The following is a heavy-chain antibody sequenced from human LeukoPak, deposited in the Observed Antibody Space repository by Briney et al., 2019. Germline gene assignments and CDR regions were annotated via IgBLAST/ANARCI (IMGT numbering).Heavy chain of an antibody. Sequence: PSETLSLTCTVSGYSISRGYYWGWIRQPPGKGLEWIGSIYHSGSTYYNPSLKSRVTISVDTSKDQFSLKLASLTAADTAVYYCARRPIVGSTGFYFDPWGPGTLVTVSS. CDR3: ARRPIVGSTGFYFDP. CDR2: IYHSGST. J-gene: IGHJ5*02. V-gene: IGHV4-38-2*02. CDR1: GYSISRGYY. D-gene: IGHD1-26*01.